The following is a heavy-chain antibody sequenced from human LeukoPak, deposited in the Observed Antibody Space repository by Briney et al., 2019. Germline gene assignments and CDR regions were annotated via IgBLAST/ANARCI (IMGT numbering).Heavy chain of an antibody. J-gene: IGHJ4*02. CDR3: ARVRGYYDSSGYDY. V-gene: IGHV4-59*01. Sequence: SETLSLTCTVSGASISSYYWNWIRQPPGKGLEWIGYIYYSGSTNYNPALKSRVTISEDTSKNQISLKLSSVTAADTAVYYCARVRGYYDSSGYDYWGQGTLVTVSS. CDR1: GASISSYY. D-gene: IGHD3-22*01. CDR2: IYYSGST.